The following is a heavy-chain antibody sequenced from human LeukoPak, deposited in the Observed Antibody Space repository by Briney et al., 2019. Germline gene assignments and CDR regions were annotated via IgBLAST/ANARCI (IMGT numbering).Heavy chain of an antibody. D-gene: IGHD6-6*01. CDR1: GFTFSSYG. Sequence: GGSLRLSCAASGFTFSSYGMHWVRQAPGKGLEWVAFIRYDGSNKYYADSVKGRFTISRDNSKNTLYLQMNSLRAEDTAVYYCARGSSIAAPLDHWGQGTLVTVSS. V-gene: IGHV3-30*02. CDR3: ARGSSIAAPLDH. CDR2: IRYDGSNK. J-gene: IGHJ4*02.